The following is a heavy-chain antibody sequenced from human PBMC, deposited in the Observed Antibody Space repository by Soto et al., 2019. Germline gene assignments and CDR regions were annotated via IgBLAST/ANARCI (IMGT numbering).Heavy chain of an antibody. Sequence: QVQLQESGPGLVKPSGTLSLTCSVSGGSIKSNVWWSWVRQPPGKGLEWIGEIFHKGNTYYNPSFESRVTMSVDKPKNQFSLLLTSVTATDTAMYYCARDVAVPGESDRFDQWGQGIMVTVSS. D-gene: IGHD6-19*01. J-gene: IGHJ4*02. CDR2: IFHKGNT. V-gene: IGHV4-4*02. CDR3: ARDVAVPGESDRFDQ. CDR1: GGSIKSNVW.